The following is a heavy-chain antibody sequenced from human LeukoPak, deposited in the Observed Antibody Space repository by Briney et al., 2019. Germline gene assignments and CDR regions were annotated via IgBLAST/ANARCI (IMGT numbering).Heavy chain of an antibody. CDR2: ISWNSGSI. V-gene: IGHV3-9*01. J-gene: IGHJ4*02. D-gene: IGHD6-6*01. CDR1: GFSFSDYS. Sequence: GGSLRLSCTASGFSFSDYSVTWVRQAPGKGLEWVSGISWNSGSIGYADSVKGRFTISRDNAKNSLYLQMNSLRAEDTALYYCAKGFYSSSSMVFDYWGQGTLVTVSS. CDR3: AKGFYSSSSMVFDY.